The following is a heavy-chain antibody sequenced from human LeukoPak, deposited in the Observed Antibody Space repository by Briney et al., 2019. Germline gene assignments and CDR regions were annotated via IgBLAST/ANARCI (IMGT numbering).Heavy chain of an antibody. CDR1: GYSISSGYY. Sequence: SETLSLTCTVSGYSISSGYYWGWIRQPPGKGLEWIGSIYHSGSTYYNPSLKSRVTISVDTSKNQFSPKLSSVTAADTAVYYCARDTNIGYSGYEVWGQGTLVTVSS. CDR2: IYHSGST. V-gene: IGHV4-38-2*02. CDR3: ARDTNIGYSGYEV. D-gene: IGHD5-12*01. J-gene: IGHJ4*02.